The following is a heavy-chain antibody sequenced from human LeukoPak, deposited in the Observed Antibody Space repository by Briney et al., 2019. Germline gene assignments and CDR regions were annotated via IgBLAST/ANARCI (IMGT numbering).Heavy chain of an antibody. CDR2: INSDGSSI. J-gene: IGHJ4*02. V-gene: IGHV3-74*01. CDR3: AVIVAVPAADY. Sequence: GGSLRLSCAASGFTFSSYWMHWVRQAPGKGLVWVSRINSDGSSISYADSVKGRFTISRDNTKNTLYLQMNSLRAEDTAAYYCAVIVAVPAADYWGQGTLVTVSS. D-gene: IGHD2-2*01. CDR1: GFTFSSYW.